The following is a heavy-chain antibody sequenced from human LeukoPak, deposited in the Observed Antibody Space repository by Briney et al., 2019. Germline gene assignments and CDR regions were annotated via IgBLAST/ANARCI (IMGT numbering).Heavy chain of an antibody. D-gene: IGHD2-2*01. Sequence: GGSLRLSCAASGFTFSNYPMHWVRQAPGTGLEYVSAISSNGGSTYYANPVKGRFTISRDNSKNTLYLQMGSLRVEVMAVYYCARSSSTTNYYYGMDVWGQGTTVTVSS. CDR2: ISSNGGST. CDR3: ARSSSTTNYYYGMDV. CDR1: GFTFSNYP. J-gene: IGHJ6*02. V-gene: IGHV3-64*01.